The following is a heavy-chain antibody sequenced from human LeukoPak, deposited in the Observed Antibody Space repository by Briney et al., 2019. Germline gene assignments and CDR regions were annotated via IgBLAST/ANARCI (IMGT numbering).Heavy chain of an antibody. CDR3: ARTGYTSRWAIDY. CDR2: IYPGDSDT. V-gene: IGHV5-51*01. D-gene: IGHD6-13*01. CDR1: GYRFTNYW. J-gene: IGHJ4*02. Sequence: GESLKISCKGSGYRFTNYWIGWVRQMPGKGLEWMGIIYPGDSDTRYSPSFRGQVTISADKSISTAYLQWSSLKASDTAMYYCARTGYTSRWAIDYWGQGSLVTVSS.